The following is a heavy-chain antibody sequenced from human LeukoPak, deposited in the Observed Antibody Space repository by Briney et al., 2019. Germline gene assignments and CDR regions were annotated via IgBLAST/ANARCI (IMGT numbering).Heavy chain of an antibody. CDR1: GYTFTAYG. J-gene: IGHJ6*02. Sequence: ASVKVSCKASGYTFTAYGFSWVRQAPGQGLEWMGWISGYNGDTNYAQRLQGRVTMTTDTSRSTAYMELRSLRSDDTAVYYCARLGSPFDIIPNTMDVWGQGTRSPSP. CDR3: ARLGSPFDIIPNTMDV. V-gene: IGHV1-18*01. CDR2: ISGYNGDT. D-gene: IGHD3-9*01.